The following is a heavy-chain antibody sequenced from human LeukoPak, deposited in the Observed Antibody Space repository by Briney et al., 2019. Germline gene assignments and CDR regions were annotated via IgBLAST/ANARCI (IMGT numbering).Heavy chain of an antibody. CDR3: AYSSSWYAFDY. D-gene: IGHD6-13*01. V-gene: IGHV1-8*01. CDR2: MNPDSGNT. Sequence: ASVKVSCKTSGYTFTNYDIDWVRQATGQGLEYMGWMNPDSGNTGYAQKFQGRVTMTRDNSISTAYMELSSLRSEDTAVYYCAYSSSWYAFDYWGQGTLVTVSS. J-gene: IGHJ4*02. CDR1: GYTFTNYD.